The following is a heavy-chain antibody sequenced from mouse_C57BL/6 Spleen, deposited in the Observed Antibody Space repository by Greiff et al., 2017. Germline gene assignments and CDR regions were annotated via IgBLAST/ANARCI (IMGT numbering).Heavy chain of an antibody. J-gene: IGHJ2*01. CDR3: ARKGLYYYGSSYDY. Sequence: QVHVKQPGTELVKPGASVKLSCKASGYTFTSYWMHWVKQRPGQGLEWIGNINPSNGGTNYNEKFKSKATLTVDKSSSTAYMQLSSLTSEDSAVYYCARKGLYYYGSSYDYWGQGTTLTVSS. CDR1: GYTFTSYW. D-gene: IGHD1-1*01. CDR2: INPSNGGT. V-gene: IGHV1-53*01.